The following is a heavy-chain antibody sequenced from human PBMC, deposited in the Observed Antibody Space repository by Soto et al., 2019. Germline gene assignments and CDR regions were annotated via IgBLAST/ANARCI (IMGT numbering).Heavy chain of an antibody. Sequence: QVQLVESGGGVVQPGRSLRLSCAASGFTFSSYAMHWVRQAPGKGLEWVVVISYDGSNKYYADSVKGRFTISRDNSKNTLYLQMNSLRAEDTAVYYCARDRLSFDYWCCDLWGRGTLVTVSS. CDR3: ARDRLSFDYWCCDL. CDR1: GFTFSSYA. J-gene: IGHJ2*01. V-gene: IGHV3-30-3*01. D-gene: IGHD1-26*01. CDR2: ISYDGSNK.